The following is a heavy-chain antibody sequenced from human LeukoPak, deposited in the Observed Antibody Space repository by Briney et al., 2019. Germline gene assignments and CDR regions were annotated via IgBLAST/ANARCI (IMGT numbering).Heavy chain of an antibody. CDR3: ARGSRGYSYGYH. D-gene: IGHD5-18*01. J-gene: IGHJ5*02. CDR1: GGSFSGYY. Sequence: PSETLSLTCAVYGGSFSGYYWSWIRQPPGKGLEWIWEINHSGSTNYNPSLKSRVTISVDTSKNQFSLKLSSVTAADTAVYYCARGSRGYSYGYHWGQGTLVTVSS. V-gene: IGHV4-34*01. CDR2: INHSGST.